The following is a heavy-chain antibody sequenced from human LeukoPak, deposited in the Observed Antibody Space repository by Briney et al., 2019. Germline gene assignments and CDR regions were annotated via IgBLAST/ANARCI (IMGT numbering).Heavy chain of an antibody. CDR1: RFTFGNYG. D-gene: IGHD3-22*01. J-gene: IGHJ4*02. V-gene: IGHV3-23*01. CDR2: ISGSGGST. Sequence: GGSLRLSCAASRFTFGNYGMTWVRQAPGKGLEWVSSISGSGGSTYYADSVKGRFTISRDNSKNTLYLQMNSLRAEDTAVYYCAKEKGYYYDSSGYYFDYWGQGTLVTVSS. CDR3: AKEKGYYYDSSGYYFDY.